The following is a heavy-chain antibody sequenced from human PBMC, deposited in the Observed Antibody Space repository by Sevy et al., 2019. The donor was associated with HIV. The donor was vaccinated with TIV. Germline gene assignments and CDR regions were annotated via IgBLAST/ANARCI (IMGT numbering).Heavy chain of an antibody. CDR1: GLPFSRLG. J-gene: IGHJ6*02. D-gene: IGHD6-13*01. CDR2: ISNDGSDK. V-gene: IGHV3-30*18. Sequence: GGSLRLSCVASGLPFSRLGMHWVRQAPGRGLEWVAIISNDGSDKEYADSVKGRFTISRDNSKDMLYLQMNSLRLEDTAVYYCANSRGKYDGSSWLYYHYAVDVWGQGTTVTASS. CDR3: ANSRGKYDGSSWLYYHYAVDV.